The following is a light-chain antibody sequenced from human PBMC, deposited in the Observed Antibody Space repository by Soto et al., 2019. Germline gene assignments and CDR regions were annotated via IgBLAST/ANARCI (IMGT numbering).Light chain of an antibody. Sequence: QSALTQPPSVSGSPGQSVAISCTGTSSDVGSYNRVAWYQQSPGTAPKLMIYEVSNLPSGVPDRFSGYKSGNTASLTISGLQAEDEADCYCSSFTSSSTYVFGTGTKLTVL. V-gene: IGLV2-18*02. J-gene: IGLJ1*01. CDR2: EVS. CDR3: SSFTSSSTYV. CDR1: SSDVGSYNR.